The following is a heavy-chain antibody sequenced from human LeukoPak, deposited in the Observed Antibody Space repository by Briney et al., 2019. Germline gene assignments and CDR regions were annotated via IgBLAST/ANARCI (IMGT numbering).Heavy chain of an antibody. CDR1: GASISTSAYY. V-gene: IGHV4-39*02. J-gene: IGHJ5*02. Sequence: SETLSLTCSVSGASISTSAYYWGWIRQPPGKGLEWIGSIYYSGSTYYNASLKSRVTISIDTSKNQFSLRLSSVTAADTAVYYCARDFRGYYYDSSGYYFAFDPWGQGTLVTVSS. CDR2: IYYSGST. CDR3: ARDFRGYYYDSSGYYFAFDP. D-gene: IGHD3-22*01.